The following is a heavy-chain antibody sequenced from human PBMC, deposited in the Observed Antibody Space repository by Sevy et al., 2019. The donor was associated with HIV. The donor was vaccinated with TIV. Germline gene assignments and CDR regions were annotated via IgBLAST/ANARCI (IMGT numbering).Heavy chain of an antibody. V-gene: IGHV3-23*01. D-gene: IGHD3-22*01. J-gene: IGHJ3*02. CDR2: ISGSGGST. CDR1: GFTFSSYA. Sequence: GGSLRLSCAASGFTFSSYAMSWVRQAPGKGLEWVSAISGSGGSTYYADSVKGRFTISRDNSKNTLYLQMNSLRAEDTAVYYCARFGGRSSGYYAFDIWGQGTMVTVSS. CDR3: ARFGGRSSGYYAFDI.